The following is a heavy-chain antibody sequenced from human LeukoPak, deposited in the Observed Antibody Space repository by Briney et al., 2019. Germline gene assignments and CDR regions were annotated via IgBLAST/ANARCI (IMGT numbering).Heavy chain of an antibody. J-gene: IGHJ5*02. CDR2: ISSSGSTI. Sequence: GGSLRLSCAASGFTFSSYEMNWVRQAPGKGLEWVSYISSSGSTIYYADSVKGRFTISRDNSKNTLYLQMNSLRAEDTAVYYCAKDQSTTHDYDWFDPWGQGTLVTVSS. CDR3: AKDQSTTHDYDWFDP. D-gene: IGHD4-17*01. V-gene: IGHV3-48*03. CDR1: GFTFSSYE.